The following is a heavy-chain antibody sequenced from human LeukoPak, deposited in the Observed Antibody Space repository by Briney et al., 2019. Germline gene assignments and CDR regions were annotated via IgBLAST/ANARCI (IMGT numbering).Heavy chain of an antibody. J-gene: IGHJ4*02. Sequence: PSETLSLTCTVSGGSISSSSYYWGWIRQPPGKGLEWIGSIYYSGSTYYNPSLKSRVTISVDTSKNQFSLKLSSVTAADTAVYYCASYPPVLRFLEWLSIWGQGTLVTVSS. CDR3: ASYPPVLRFLEWLSI. V-gene: IGHV4-39*01. CDR2: IYYSGST. D-gene: IGHD3-3*01. CDR1: GGSISSSSYY.